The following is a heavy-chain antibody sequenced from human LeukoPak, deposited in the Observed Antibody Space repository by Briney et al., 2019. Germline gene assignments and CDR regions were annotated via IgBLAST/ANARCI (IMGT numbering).Heavy chain of an antibody. CDR1: GFTFDDYA. CDR3: ARGRPVDY. CDR2: ISWNSGSI. J-gene: IGHJ4*02. V-gene: IGHV3-9*01. Sequence: GGSLRLSCAASGFTFDDYAMHWVRQAPGKGLEWVSGISWNSGSIGYADSVKGRFTISRDNAKNTLFLQMNSLRAEDTAVYYCARGRPVDYWGQGTLVTVSS.